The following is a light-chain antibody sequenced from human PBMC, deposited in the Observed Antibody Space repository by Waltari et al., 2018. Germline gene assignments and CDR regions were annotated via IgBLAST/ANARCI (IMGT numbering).Light chain of an antibody. J-gene: IGKJ1*01. V-gene: IGKV3-20*01. CDR1: QTVGSSS. CDR3: QQHGTLPAT. CDR2: RAS. Sequence: EIVLTQSPGTASLSPGERVTLSCRASQTVGSSSLAWYQQKPGQAPRLVIYRASRRATGIPVRFIGSGSGTDFSLTISRLEPEDFAVYYCQQHGTLPATFGQGTKVEIK.